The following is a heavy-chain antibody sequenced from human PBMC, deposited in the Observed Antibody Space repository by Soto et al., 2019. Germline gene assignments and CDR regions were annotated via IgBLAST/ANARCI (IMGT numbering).Heavy chain of an antibody. CDR2: ISYDGTNK. V-gene: IGHV3-30-3*01. Sequence: QVQLVESGGGVVQPGRSLRLSCAASGFPFSSYAMHWVRQVPGKGLEWVALISYDGTNKYYADSVKGRFTISRDNSKNTLYLQMNSLRAEDTAVYYCASIQYCSVGSCYSNWGQGTLVTVSS. CDR3: ASIQYCSVGSCYSN. J-gene: IGHJ4*02. CDR1: GFPFSSYA. D-gene: IGHD2-15*01.